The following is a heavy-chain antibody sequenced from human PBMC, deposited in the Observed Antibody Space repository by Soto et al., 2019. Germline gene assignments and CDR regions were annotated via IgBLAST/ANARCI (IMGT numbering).Heavy chain of an antibody. CDR1: VGSISSGDYY. CDR2: MSYSGTT. V-gene: IGHV4-31*03. D-gene: IGHD2-15*01. J-gene: IGHJ3*02. Sequence: SETLSLTCTASVGSISSGDYYWSWIRQHPGKGLEWIAYMSYSGTTYYNPSLKTRVIISLDTSTNQFSLKLSSVTAADTAVYFCARYCSGGTCQYAFDIWGQGTMVTVSS. CDR3: ARYCSGGTCQYAFDI.